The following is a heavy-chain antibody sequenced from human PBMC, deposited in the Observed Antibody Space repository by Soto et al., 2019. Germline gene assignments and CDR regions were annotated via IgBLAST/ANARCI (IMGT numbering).Heavy chain of an antibody. CDR2: IWYDGSNK. Sequence: HPGGSLRLSCAASGFTFSSYSMNWVRQAPGKGLEWVAVIWYDGSNKYYADSVKGRFTISRDNSKNTLYLQMNSLRAEDTAVYYCARDKYLGSYHHDAFDIWGQGTMVTVSS. J-gene: IGHJ3*02. D-gene: IGHD1-26*01. CDR1: GFTFSSYS. CDR3: ARDKYLGSYHHDAFDI. V-gene: IGHV3-33*08.